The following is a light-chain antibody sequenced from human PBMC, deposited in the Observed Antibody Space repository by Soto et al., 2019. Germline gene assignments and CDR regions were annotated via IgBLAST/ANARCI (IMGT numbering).Light chain of an antibody. J-gene: IGKJ5*01. CDR1: QSVSSSY. Sequence: EIVLTQSPGTLSLSPGARATLSCRASQSVSSSYLAWYQQKPGQAPRLLIYDASNRATDIPARFSGSGSGTDFTLTISSLEPEDFAVYYCQQRSNWPPFTFGQGTRLEIK. V-gene: IGKV3D-20*02. CDR2: DAS. CDR3: QQRSNWPPFT.